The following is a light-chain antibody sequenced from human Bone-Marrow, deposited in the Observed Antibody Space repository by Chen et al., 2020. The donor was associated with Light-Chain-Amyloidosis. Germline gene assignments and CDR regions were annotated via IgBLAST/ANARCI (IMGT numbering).Light chain of an antibody. CDR3: QQRYSTPALT. J-gene: IGKJ4*01. CDR1: QSISSY. V-gene: IGKV1-39*01. Sequence: DIQMTQSPSSLSASVGDRVTITCRASQSISSYLNWYQQKPGKAPKLLIYAASSLQSGVPSRFSGSGSWTDFTLTISSLQPEDCATYYCQQRYSTPALTFGGGTKVEIK. CDR2: AAS.